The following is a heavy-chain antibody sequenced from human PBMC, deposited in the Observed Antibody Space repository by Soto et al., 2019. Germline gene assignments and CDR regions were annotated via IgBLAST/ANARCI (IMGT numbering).Heavy chain of an antibody. D-gene: IGHD2-2*01. Sequence: EVQLWESGGGLVQSGGSLRLSCAASGFTFRSYAMSWVRQAPGKGLEWVSAIGGTGASTYYADFVKGRFTISRDNSQDTLYLQLNSLRDEDTAVYYCAKGGCGSSNCRWFDPWGQGTLVTVSS. CDR3: AKGGCGSSNCRWFDP. V-gene: IGHV3-23*01. CDR1: GFTFRSYA. CDR2: IGGTGAST. J-gene: IGHJ5*02.